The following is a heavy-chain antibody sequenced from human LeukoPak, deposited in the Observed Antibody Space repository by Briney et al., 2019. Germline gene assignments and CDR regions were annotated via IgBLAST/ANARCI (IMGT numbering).Heavy chain of an antibody. Sequence: SETLSLTCTVSGGSISSSSYYWVWIRQPPGKGLEWIGSIYYSGSTYYNPSLKSRVTISVDTSKKQFSLKLSSVTAADKAVYYCARSPHGTFYYYGMDVWGQGTTVTVSS. CDR2: IYYSGST. CDR1: GGSISSSSYY. V-gene: IGHV4-39*01. D-gene: IGHD2/OR15-2a*01. CDR3: ARSPHGTFYYYGMDV. J-gene: IGHJ6*02.